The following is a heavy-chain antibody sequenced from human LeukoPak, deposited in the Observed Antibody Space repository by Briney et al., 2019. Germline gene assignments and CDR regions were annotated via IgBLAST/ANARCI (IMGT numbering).Heavy chain of an antibody. CDR1: GFTFSDYS. Sequence: PGGSLRLSCTASGFTFSDYSMSWVRQAPGKGLEWVSYISSRHSPIYYADSVKGRFTISRDNARNSLYLQMNSLRAEDTAVYYCARGSIAARPGCDYWGQGTLVTVSS. CDR3: ARGSIAARPGCDY. D-gene: IGHD6-6*01. CDR2: ISSRHSPI. V-gene: IGHV3-48*04. J-gene: IGHJ4*02.